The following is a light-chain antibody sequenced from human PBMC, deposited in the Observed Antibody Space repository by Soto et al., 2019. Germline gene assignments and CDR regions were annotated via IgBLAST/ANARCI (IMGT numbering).Light chain of an antibody. CDR3: QQYNNWPPGT. Sequence: EIVLTQSPATLSLSPGERATLSCRASQTVSSYLAWYQQKPGQAPSLLIYDTSNRATGIPARFSGSGSGTEFTLTISSLQSEDFAVYYCQQYNNWPPGTFGQGTKVEIK. J-gene: IGKJ1*01. V-gene: IGKV3-15*01. CDR1: QTVSSY. CDR2: DTS.